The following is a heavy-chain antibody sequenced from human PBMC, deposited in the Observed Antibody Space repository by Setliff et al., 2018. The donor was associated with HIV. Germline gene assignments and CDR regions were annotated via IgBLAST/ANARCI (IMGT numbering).Heavy chain of an antibody. CDR1: GIPIDRVYS. V-gene: IGHV4-38-2*01. Sequence: SETLSLTCGVSGIPIDRVYSWAWIRQPPGKGLEWIGTISHSGSTHYNSPLQGRISISIDTSKNQFSLTLTSVTAADTAMYYCARLGGLRYYDSSGYFDYWGQGMLVTVSS. CDR2: ISHSGST. D-gene: IGHD3-22*01. CDR3: ARLGGLRYYDSSGYFDY. J-gene: IGHJ4*02.